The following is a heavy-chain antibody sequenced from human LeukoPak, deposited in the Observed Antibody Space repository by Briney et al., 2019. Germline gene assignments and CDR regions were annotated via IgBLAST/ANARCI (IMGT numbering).Heavy chain of an antibody. CDR1: GGSVSSDY. CDR3: ARHPFSSPFDY. J-gene: IGHJ4*02. D-gene: IGHD2/OR15-2a*01. Sequence: PSETLSLTCTVSGGSVSSDYWSWIRQPPGKGLEWIEYIYHTGNSDYNPSLKSRATISLDTSKNQFSLKLTSVTAADTAVYFCARHPFSSPFDYWGQGTLVTVSS. V-gene: IGHV4-59*08. CDR2: IYHTGNS.